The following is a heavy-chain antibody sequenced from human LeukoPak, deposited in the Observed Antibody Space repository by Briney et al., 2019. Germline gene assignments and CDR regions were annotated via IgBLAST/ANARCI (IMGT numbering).Heavy chain of an antibody. V-gene: IGHV4-59*08. CDR2: IYYSGST. J-gene: IGHJ4*02. CDR3: ARHYYNPLYLLYYFDY. CDR1: GGSISSYY. Sequence: SETLSLTCTVSGGSISSYYWSWIRQPPGKGLEWIGYIYYSGSTNYNPSLKSRVTISVDTSKNQFSLKLSSVTAADTAVYYCARHYYNPLYLLYYFDYWGQGTLVTVSS. D-gene: IGHD3-10*01.